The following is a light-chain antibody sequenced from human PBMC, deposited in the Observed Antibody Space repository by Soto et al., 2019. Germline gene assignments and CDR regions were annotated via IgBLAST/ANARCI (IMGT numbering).Light chain of an antibody. CDR3: MPALQTLFT. CDR2: LAY. CDR1: QSLLHSNGYNY. V-gene: IGKV2-28*01. J-gene: IGKJ3*01. Sequence: DIVITQSPLSLHVTPGEPASISCSSSQSLLHSNGYNYLDWYLQKPGQSPQLLIYLAYNRASGVTDRFSGSGSGTDFTLKISRVEAEDVGVYYCMPALQTLFTVGPGTKVDIK.